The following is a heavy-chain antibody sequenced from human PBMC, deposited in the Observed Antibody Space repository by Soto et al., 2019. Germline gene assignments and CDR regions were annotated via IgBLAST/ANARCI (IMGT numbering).Heavy chain of an antibody. Sequence: QLQLQESGSGLVKPSQTLSLTCAVSGGSISSGGYSWSWIRQPPGQGLEWIAYIYHSVRTYYNPSLKSRVTIPVDRSKIHFSLNVSSVTDADTAVYYCARVPDDWGQGTLVNVSS. CDR2: IYHSVRT. V-gene: IGHV4-30-2*01. J-gene: IGHJ4*02. CDR3: ARVPDD. CDR1: GGSISSGGYS.